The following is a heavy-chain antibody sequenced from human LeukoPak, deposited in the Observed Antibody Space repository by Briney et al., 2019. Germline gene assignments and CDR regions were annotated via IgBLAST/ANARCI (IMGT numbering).Heavy chain of an antibody. J-gene: IGHJ5*02. Sequence: SVKVSCKVSGGTFSSYAISWVRQAPGQGLEWKGGIIPIFGTANYAQKFQGRVTITTDESTSTAYMELSSLRSEDTAVYYCARDSSSWYYWFDPWGQGTLVTVSS. D-gene: IGHD6-13*01. CDR1: GGTFSSYA. CDR2: IIPIFGTA. CDR3: ARDSSSWYYWFDP. V-gene: IGHV1-69*05.